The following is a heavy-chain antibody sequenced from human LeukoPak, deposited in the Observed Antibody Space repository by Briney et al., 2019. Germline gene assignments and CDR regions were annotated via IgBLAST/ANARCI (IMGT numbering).Heavy chain of an antibody. Sequence: GRSLRLSCAASGFTFSHYGMHWVRQAPGKGLEWVAVILCDGTEKSYGDAVKGRFTISRDNSRNTVYLQMNSLRGEDTAVYYCAKDAQRGFDYSNSLEYWGQGTLVTVSS. CDR1: GFTFSHYG. V-gene: IGHV3-33*06. CDR2: ILCDGTEK. D-gene: IGHD4-11*01. CDR3: AKDAQRGFDYSNSLEY. J-gene: IGHJ4*02.